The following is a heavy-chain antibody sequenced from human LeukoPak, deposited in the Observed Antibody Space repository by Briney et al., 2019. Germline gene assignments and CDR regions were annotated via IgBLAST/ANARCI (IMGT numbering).Heavy chain of an antibody. CDR2: ISAYNGNT. CDR1: GHTFTSYG. CDR3: ARGLQDRITIFGVVIIRYYYYGMDV. Sequence: ASVKVSCKASGHTFTSYGISWVRQAPGQGLEWMGWISAYNGNTNYAQKLQGRVTMTTDTSTSTAYMELRSLRSDDTAVYYCARGLQDRITIFGVVIIRYYYYGMDVWGQGTTVTVSS. D-gene: IGHD3-3*01. J-gene: IGHJ6*02. V-gene: IGHV1-18*01.